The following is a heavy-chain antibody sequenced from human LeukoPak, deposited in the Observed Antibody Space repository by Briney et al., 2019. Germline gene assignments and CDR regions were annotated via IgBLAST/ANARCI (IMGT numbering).Heavy chain of an antibody. J-gene: IGHJ3*02. CDR3: ATLTGGDDAFDI. V-gene: IGHV4-59*01. D-gene: IGHD4-23*01. Sequence: SETLSLTCTVSGGSISSYYWSWIRQPPGKGLEWIGYVFYTGSTNYNPSLKSRVTISVLTSKNRFSLKLSSVTAADTAVYYCATLTGGDDAFDIWGQGTMVTVSS. CDR1: GGSISSYY. CDR2: VFYTGST.